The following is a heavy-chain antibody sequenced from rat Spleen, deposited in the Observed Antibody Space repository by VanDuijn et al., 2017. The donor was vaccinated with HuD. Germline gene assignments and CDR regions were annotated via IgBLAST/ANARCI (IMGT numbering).Heavy chain of an antibody. V-gene: IGHV2-43*01. CDR1: GFSLTSYH. J-gene: IGHJ1*01. CDR3: ARDRIRGTFDY. Sequence: QVQLKESGPGLVQPSQTLSLACTVSGFSLTSYHVHWVRQPSGKGLEWMGVIWTGGSTEYNSALKSRLSISRDTSKSQVFLKMNSLQTEDTATYYCARDRIRGTFDYWGPGTMVTVSS. CDR2: IWTGGST. D-gene: IGHD4-3*01.